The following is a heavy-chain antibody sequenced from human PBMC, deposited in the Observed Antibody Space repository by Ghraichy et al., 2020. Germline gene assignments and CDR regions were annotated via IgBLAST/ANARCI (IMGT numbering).Heavy chain of an antibody. Sequence: GGSLRLSCTASGFTFSDYSMIWVRQAPGKGLEWVSSISRRSSPTYYADSVQGRFTISRDNAKNSVYPQMNSLRAEDTALYYCVRQVGDDSSNWFDPWGQGTLVTVSS. CDR2: ISRRSSPT. CDR3: VRQVGDDSSNWFDP. J-gene: IGHJ5*02. CDR1: GFTFSDYS. V-gene: IGHV3-21*01. D-gene: IGHD5-18*01.